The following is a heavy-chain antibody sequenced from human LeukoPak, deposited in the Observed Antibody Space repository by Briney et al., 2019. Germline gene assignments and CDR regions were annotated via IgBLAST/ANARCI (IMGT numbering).Heavy chain of an antibody. CDR3: ATGGTVSGSYPDAFDI. V-gene: IGHV1-24*01. Sequence: ASVKVSCKVSGYTLTELSMHWVRQAPGKGLEWMGGFDPEDGETIYAQRFQGRVTMTEDTSTDTAYMELSSLRSEDTAVYYCATGGTVSGSYPDAFDIWGQGTMVTVSS. CDR2: FDPEDGET. D-gene: IGHD1-26*01. J-gene: IGHJ3*02. CDR1: GYTLTELS.